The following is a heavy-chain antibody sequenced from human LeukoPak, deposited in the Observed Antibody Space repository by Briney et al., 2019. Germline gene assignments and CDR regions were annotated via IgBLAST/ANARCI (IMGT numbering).Heavy chain of an antibody. D-gene: IGHD4-17*01. CDR2: ITGGDIYI. CDR1: GFTFSSYG. V-gene: IGHV3-21*04. CDR3: AKGSEGYGDYVFDY. J-gene: IGHJ4*02. Sequence: GGSLRLSCAASGFTFSSYGMNWVRQAPGKGLEWISSITGGDIYIYYADSVKGRFTISRDNSKNTLYLQMNSLRAEDTAVYYCAKGSEGYGDYVFDYWGQGTLVTVSS.